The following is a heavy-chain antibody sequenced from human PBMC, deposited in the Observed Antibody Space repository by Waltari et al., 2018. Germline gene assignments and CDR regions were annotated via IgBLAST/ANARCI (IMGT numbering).Heavy chain of an antibody. CDR2: VCHTGSP. J-gene: IGHJ6*02. CDR3: AGDKARYGFDV. Sequence: QLQESGPGLVRPAETRYLTCSVSGVSMTRSFWAWIMQPPGKWLEWIVSVCHTGSPSYNPSLKSRVTISVDSSKNQFTLRLTAVTAADTAVYYCAGDKARYGFDVWGQGTTVTVSS. V-gene: IGHV4-38-2*02. CDR1: GVSMTRSF.